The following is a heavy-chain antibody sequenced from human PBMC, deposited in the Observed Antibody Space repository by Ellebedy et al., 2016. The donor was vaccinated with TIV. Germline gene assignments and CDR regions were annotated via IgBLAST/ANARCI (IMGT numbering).Heavy chain of an antibody. J-gene: IGHJ4*02. Sequence: GGSLRLSXSASGFIFRNYVMSWVRQAPGKGLKWVSGISRLDDSTYYADSVKGRFTISRDNPKNTVYLRMNNLRAEDTGVYYCAKDRDDDGDFVFDSWGQGTLVIVS. CDR1: GFIFRNYV. CDR2: ISRLDDST. CDR3: AKDRDDDGDFVFDS. V-gene: IGHV3-23*01. D-gene: IGHD4-17*01.